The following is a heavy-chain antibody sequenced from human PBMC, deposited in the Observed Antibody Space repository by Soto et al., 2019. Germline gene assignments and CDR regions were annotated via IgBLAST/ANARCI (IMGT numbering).Heavy chain of an antibody. CDR3: ARDRSDAVLGDVVDM. CDR2: IYYSGST. CDR1: GDSISSGCYY. Sequence: SETLSLTCTVAGDSISSGCYYCSRIRQHPGKSMEWIGYIYYSGSTYYNPSLKSRVTISVDTSKNQFSLNQSHVTPADTAVSYCARDRSDAVLGDVVDMCGEGTMVTV. D-gene: IGHD3-16*02. V-gene: IGHV4-31*03. J-gene: IGHJ3*02.